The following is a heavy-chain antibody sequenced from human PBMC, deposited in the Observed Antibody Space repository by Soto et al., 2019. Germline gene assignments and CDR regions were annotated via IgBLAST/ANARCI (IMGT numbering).Heavy chain of an antibody. V-gene: IGHV2-26*01. CDR1: GFSLSNARMG. CDR2: IFSTDEK. Sequence: QVTLKESGPVLVKPTETLTLTCTVSGFSLSNARMGVSGSRQPPGKALEWLAHIFSTDEKSYSTSLKSRLTISKDTSKSQVVLTMTNMDPVDTATYYCARIDPYSSRWLPVFDPWGQGTLVTVSS. CDR3: ARIDPYSSRWLPVFDP. J-gene: IGHJ5*02. D-gene: IGHD6-13*01.